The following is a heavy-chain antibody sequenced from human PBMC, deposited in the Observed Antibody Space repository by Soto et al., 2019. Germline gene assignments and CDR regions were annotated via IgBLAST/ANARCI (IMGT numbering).Heavy chain of an antibody. V-gene: IGHV4-4*02. CDR3: ARATVRGVSNWFDP. CDR2: IYHSGST. Sequence: SETLSLTCAVSSGSISSSNWWSWVRQPPGKGLEWIGEIYHSGSTNYNPSLKSRVTISVDKSRNQFSLKLGSVTAADTAVYYCARATVRGVSNWFDPWGQGTLVTVSS. J-gene: IGHJ5*02. D-gene: IGHD3-10*01. CDR1: SGSISSSNW.